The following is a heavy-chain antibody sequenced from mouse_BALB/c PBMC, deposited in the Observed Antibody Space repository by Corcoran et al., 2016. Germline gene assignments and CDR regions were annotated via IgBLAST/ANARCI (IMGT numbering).Heavy chain of an antibody. D-gene: IGHD3-3*01. CDR1: GYTFTNYG. Sequence: QIQLVQSGPELKKPGETVKISCKASGYTFTNYGMNWVKQAPGKGLKWMGWINTYTGEPTYADDFKGRFAFSLETSASTAYLQINNLKNEDMATYFCARSLGGFYFDYWGQGTTLTVSS. CDR2: INTYTGEP. CDR3: ARSLGGFYFDY. J-gene: IGHJ2*01. V-gene: IGHV9-1*02.